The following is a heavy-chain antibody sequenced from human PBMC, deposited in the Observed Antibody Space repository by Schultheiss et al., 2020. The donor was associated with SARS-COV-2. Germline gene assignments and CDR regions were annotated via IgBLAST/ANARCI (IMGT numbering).Heavy chain of an antibody. CDR2: ITQCGST. J-gene: IGHJ4*02. D-gene: IGHD2-2*01. Sequence: GSLRLSCAASGFTFSDHSCSWVRQPPWKGLEWIGEITQCGSTNNNPSLKSRITISQDTPRNQFSLKLNSVTAADTVREAGYNNSKCHAGLPLLDSWGQGTLVTVSS. CDR3: YNNSKCHAGLPLLDS. CDR1: GFTFSDHS. V-gene: IGHV4-34*08.